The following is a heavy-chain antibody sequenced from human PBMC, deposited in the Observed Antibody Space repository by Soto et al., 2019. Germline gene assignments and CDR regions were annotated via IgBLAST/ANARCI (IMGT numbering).Heavy chain of an antibody. CDR3: ARRYGSCFDY. V-gene: IGHV4-59*08. CDR2: VHDSWGS. J-gene: IGHJ4*02. Sequence: SETLSLTCTVSGGSISSYYWSWIRQPPGKGLEWIGYVHDSWGSHYNPSLKSRVAISLDTSKSQFSLKLTSVTATDTAVYYCARRYGSCFDYWGQGTLVTVSS. CDR1: GGSISSYY. D-gene: IGHD5-18*01.